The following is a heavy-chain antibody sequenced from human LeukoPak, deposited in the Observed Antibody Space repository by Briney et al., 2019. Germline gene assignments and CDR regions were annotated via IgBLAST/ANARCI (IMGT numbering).Heavy chain of an antibody. CDR2: IYYSGST. D-gene: IGHD3-3*01. J-gene: IGHJ4*02. CDR1: GGSISSHY. V-gene: IGHV4-59*11. Sequence: SETLSLTCTVSGGSISSHYWSWIRQPPGKGLEWIGYIYYSGSTNYNPSLKSRVTISVDTSKNQFSLKLSSVTAADTAVYYCARVGTSTWSGYSSYFDYWGQGTLVTVSS. CDR3: ARVGTSTWSGYSSYFDY.